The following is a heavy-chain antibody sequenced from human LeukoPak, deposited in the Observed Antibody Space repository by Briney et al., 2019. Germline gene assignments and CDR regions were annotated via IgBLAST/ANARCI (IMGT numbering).Heavy chain of an antibody. J-gene: IGHJ4*02. CDR1: GFTFSASS. V-gene: IGHV3-48*02. D-gene: IGHD2-21*01. CDR3: ARDGDGHFDY. Sequence: GGSLRLSCAASGFTFSASSMNWIRQAPGKGLEWVSYISFSSNTMYYADSVKGRFTISRDNAKNSLFLQMDSLRDEDTAVYYCARDGDGHFDYWGQGTLVTVSS. CDR2: ISFSSNTM.